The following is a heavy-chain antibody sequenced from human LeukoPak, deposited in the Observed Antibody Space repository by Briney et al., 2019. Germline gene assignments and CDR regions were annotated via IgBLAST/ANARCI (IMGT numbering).Heavy chain of an antibody. V-gene: IGHV3-48*01. CDR3: AKASSSGWRDYYFDY. CDR1: GFTFSSYN. Sequence: GGSLRLSCAASGFTFSSYNMNWVRQAPGKGLEWISYISGSSSTIYYADSVRGRFTISRDNSKNTLYLQMNSLRAEDTAVYYCAKASSSGWRDYYFDYWGQGTLVTVSS. D-gene: IGHD6-19*01. CDR2: ISGSSSTI. J-gene: IGHJ4*02.